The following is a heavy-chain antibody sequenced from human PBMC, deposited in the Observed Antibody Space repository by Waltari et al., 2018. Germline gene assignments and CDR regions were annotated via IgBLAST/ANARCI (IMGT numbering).Heavy chain of an antibody. CDR3: APLSPTVTRDIDY. V-gene: IGHV3-21*01. J-gene: IGHJ4*02. Sequence: EVQLVESGGGLVKPGGSLRLSCAASGFTFSSYSMNWVRQAPGKGLEWVSSISSSSSYIYYADSVKGRFTISRDNAKNSLYLQMNSLRAEDTAVYYCAPLSPTVTRDIDYWGQGTLVTVSS. CDR2: ISSSSSYI. D-gene: IGHD4-4*01. CDR1: GFTFSSYS.